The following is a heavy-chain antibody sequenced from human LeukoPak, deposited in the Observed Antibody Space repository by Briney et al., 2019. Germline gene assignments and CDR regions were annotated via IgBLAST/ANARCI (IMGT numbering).Heavy chain of an antibody. J-gene: IGHJ5*02. CDR3: AKNGQSGFSFDP. V-gene: IGHV4-34*08. CDR2: GGNSGGT. D-gene: IGHD1-26*01. CDR1: GFIFSTYW. Sequence: GSLRLSCAASGFIFSTYWMSWIRQPPGKGLEWIGEGGNSGGTKFNPSLKSRVTISADTSKNQFSLKLSSVTAADTAVYYCAKNGQSGFSFDPWGQGTLVTVSS.